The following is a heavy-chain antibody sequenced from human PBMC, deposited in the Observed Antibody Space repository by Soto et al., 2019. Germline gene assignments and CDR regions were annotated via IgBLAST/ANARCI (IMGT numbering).Heavy chain of an antibody. CDR3: AKARGFSGYDWGDAFDI. D-gene: IGHD5-12*01. V-gene: IGHV3-21*04. Sequence: SLRLSCAASGFTFSSYSMNWVRQAPGKGLEWVSSISSSSSYIYYADSVKGRFTISRDSSKNSLYLQMNSPRAEDTAVYYCAKARGFSGYDWGDAFDIWGQGTMVTVSS. J-gene: IGHJ3*02. CDR1: GFTFSSYS. CDR2: ISSSSSYI.